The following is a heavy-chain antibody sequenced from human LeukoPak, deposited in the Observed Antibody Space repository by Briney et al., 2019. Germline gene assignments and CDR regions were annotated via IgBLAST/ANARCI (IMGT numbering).Heavy chain of an antibody. CDR1: GYSFTSNY. D-gene: IGHD5-24*01. Sequence: GASVKVSCKASGYSFTSNYIHWMRQAPGQGLEWMGMIYPRDGSTSYAQKFKGRVTMTTDTSTNTAYIELRSLGSDDTAVYYCARGGSRVTTINILDYWGQGALVTVSS. CDR2: IYPRDGST. V-gene: IGHV1-46*01. CDR3: ARGGSRVTTINILDY. J-gene: IGHJ4*02.